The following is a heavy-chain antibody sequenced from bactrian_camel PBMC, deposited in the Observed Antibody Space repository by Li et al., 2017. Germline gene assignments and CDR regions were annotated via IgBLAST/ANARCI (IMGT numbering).Heavy chain of an antibody. CDR3: ATGFLWRFTATELEYNY. J-gene: IGHJ4*01. V-gene: IGHV3-2*01. CDR1: GFTFSTYH. D-gene: IGHD3*01. Sequence: VQLVESGGGLVQPGGSLRLSCAASGFTFSTYHMGWVRQAPGKGLEWVSSIYSDGTNTYYADSVKGRFTISRDNAKNTVYLQMNSLKSEDTALYYCATGFLWRFTATELEYNYWGQGTQVTVS. CDR2: IYSDGTNT.